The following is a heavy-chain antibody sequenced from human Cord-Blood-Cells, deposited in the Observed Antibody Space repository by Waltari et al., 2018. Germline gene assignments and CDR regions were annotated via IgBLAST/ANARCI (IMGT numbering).Heavy chain of an antibody. CDR1: GGSISSYY. CDR3: ARYSSSWPYAFDI. D-gene: IGHD6-13*01. J-gene: IGHJ3*02. CDR2: IYYSGST. V-gene: IGHV4-59*08. Sequence: QVQLQESGPGLVKPSETLSLTCTVSGGSISSYYWRWLRQPPGKGLEWIGYIYYSGSTNYNPSLKSRVTISVDTSKNQFSLKLSSVTAADTAVYYCARYSSSWPYAFDIWGQGTMVTVSS.